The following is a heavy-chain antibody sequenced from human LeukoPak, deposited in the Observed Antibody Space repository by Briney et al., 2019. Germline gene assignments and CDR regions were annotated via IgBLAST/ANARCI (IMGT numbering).Heavy chain of an antibody. CDR2: INPNSGGT. D-gene: IGHD2-8*01. CDR3: ARGRIMVYAILQYYFDY. V-gene: IGHV1-2*02. Sequence: ASVKVSCKASGYTFTGNYMHWVRQAPGQGLEWMGWINPNSGGTNYAQKFQGRVTMTRDTSISTAYMELSRLRSDDTAVYYCARGRIMVYAILQYYFDYWGQGTLVTVSS. CDR1: GYTFTGNY. J-gene: IGHJ4*02.